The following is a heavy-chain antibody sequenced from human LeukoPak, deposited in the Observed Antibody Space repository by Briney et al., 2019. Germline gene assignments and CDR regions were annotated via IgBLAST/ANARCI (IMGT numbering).Heavy chain of an antibody. CDR2: IYYSGST. J-gene: IGHJ5*02. CDR3: ARGSVVTWGWFDP. CDR1: GGSISSGDYY. D-gene: IGHD2-21*02. V-gene: IGHV4-30-4*01. Sequence: SETLSPTCTVSGGSISSGDYYWSWIRQPPGKGLEWIGYIYYSGSTYYNPFLKSRVTISVDTSKNQFSLKLSSVTAADTAVYYCARGSVVTWGWFDPWGQGTLVTVSS.